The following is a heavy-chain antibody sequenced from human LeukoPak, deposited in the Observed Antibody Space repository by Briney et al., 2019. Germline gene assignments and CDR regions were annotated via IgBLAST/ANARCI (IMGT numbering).Heavy chain of an antibody. CDR2: IYSGGST. CDR1: GFTVSSNY. V-gene: IGHV3-53*01. D-gene: IGHD3-9*01. J-gene: IGHJ4*02. Sequence: PGGSLRLSCAASGFTVSSNYMSWVRQAPGKGLEWVSVIYSGGSTYYADSVKGRFTISRDNSKNTLYLQMNSLRAEDTAVYYCTKDRLRYFDWFYDYWGQGTLVTVSS. CDR3: TKDRLRYFDWFYDY.